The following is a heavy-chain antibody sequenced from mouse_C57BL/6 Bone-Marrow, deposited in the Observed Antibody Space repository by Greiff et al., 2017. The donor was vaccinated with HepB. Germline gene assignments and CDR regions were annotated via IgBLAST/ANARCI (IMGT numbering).Heavy chain of an antibody. D-gene: IGHD1-1*01. V-gene: IGHV1-59*01. Sequence: QVQLQQPGAELVRPGTSVKLSCKASGYTFTSYWMHWVKQRPGQGLEWIGVIDPSDSYTNYNQKFKGKATLTVDTSSSTAYMQLSSLTSEDSAVYYCARNYYGSSYYYAIDYWGQGTSVTVSS. CDR2: IDPSDSYT. J-gene: IGHJ4*01. CDR1: GYTFTSYW. CDR3: ARNYYGSSYYYAIDY.